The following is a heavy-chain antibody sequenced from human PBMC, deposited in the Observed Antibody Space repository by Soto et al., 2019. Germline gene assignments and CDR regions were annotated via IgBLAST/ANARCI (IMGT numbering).Heavy chain of an antibody. D-gene: IGHD3-22*01. CDR2: ISWDGGST. Sequence: DVQLVESGGVVVQPGGSLRLSCAASGFTFDDYTMHWVRQAPGKGLEWVSLISWDGGSTYYADSVKGRFTISRDNSKNSLYLQMNSLRTEDTALYYCAKDGDYYDSSGYLNYYYYGMDVWGQGTTVTVSS. J-gene: IGHJ6*02. CDR3: AKDGDYYDSSGYLNYYYYGMDV. CDR1: GFTFDDYT. V-gene: IGHV3-43*01.